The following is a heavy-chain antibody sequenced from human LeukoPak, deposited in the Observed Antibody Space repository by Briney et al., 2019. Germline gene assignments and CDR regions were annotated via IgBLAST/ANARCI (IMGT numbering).Heavy chain of an antibody. V-gene: IGHV3-48*04. Sequence: GGSLRLSCAGSGFIFSSYRMSWVRQAPGKGLEWVSYISSSGGTIYYADSVKGRFTISRDNAKNSLYLQMNSLRAEDTAVYYCARALSGSLDFDYWGHGIKVTVSS. CDR3: ARALSGSLDFDY. CDR2: ISSSGGTI. CDR1: GFIFSSYR. J-gene: IGHJ4*01. D-gene: IGHD1-26*01.